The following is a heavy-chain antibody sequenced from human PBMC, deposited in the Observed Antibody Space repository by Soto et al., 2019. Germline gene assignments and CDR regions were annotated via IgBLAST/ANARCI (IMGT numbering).Heavy chain of an antibody. CDR3: ARMSYYDSSGYYLIDY. CDR2: IRNKANSYTT. D-gene: IGHD3-22*01. V-gene: IGHV3-72*01. Sequence: EVQLVESGGDLVQPGGSLRLSCVVSGFTFSDHYMDWVRQAPGKGLEWVGRIRNKANSYTTEYAASVKGRFTISRDDSKNSLYLQMNSLKTEDTAVYYCARMSYYDSSGYYLIDYWGQGTLVTVSS. CDR1: GFTFSDHY. J-gene: IGHJ4*02.